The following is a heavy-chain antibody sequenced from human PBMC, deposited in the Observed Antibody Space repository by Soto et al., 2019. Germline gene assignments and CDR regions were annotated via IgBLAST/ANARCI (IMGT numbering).Heavy chain of an antibody. Sequence: GGSLRLSCAASGFTFSGYSVNWVRQAPGKGLEWVSYISSGSKTIYYADSVKGRFTVSRDNAKNSQYLQMNSLRDEDTAVYYCVREDILGVRSFDYWGQGTLVTVSS. CDR3: VREDILGVRSFDY. CDR2: ISSGSKTI. CDR1: GFTFSGYS. V-gene: IGHV3-48*02. D-gene: IGHD3-9*01. J-gene: IGHJ4*02.